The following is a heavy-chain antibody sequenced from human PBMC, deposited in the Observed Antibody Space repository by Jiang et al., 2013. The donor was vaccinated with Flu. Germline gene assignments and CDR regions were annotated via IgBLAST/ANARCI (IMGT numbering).Heavy chain of an antibody. D-gene: IGHD2-2*01. J-gene: IGHJ6*02. V-gene: IGHV7-4-1*02. CDR3: ARVPAAIGYYGMDV. Sequence: YAQGFTGRFVFSLDTSVSTAYLQISSLKAEDTAVYYCARVPAAIGYYGMDVWGQGTTVTVSS.